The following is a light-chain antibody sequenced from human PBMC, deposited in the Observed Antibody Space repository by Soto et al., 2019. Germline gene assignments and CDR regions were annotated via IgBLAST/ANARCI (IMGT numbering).Light chain of an antibody. V-gene: IGKV3-15*01. CDR3: QQSHSAPYT. Sequence: IVMTQSPATLSVSPGERATLSCRASQTVSSNLAWYQQKPGQAPRLLIYGASTRATGIPARFSGSESGTEFTLTISSLQPEDFATYYCQQSHSAPYTFGQGTKVEVK. J-gene: IGKJ2*01. CDR1: QTVSSN. CDR2: GAS.